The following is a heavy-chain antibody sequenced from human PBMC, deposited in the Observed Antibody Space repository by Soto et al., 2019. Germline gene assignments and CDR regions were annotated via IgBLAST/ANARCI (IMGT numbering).Heavy chain of an antibody. J-gene: IGHJ6*02. CDR2: IVVGSGNT. V-gene: IGHV1-58*01. CDR3: AAGYSGSYYYYYGMDV. Sequence: SVKVSCKASGFTFTSSAVQWVRQARGQRLEWIGWIVVGSGNTNYAQKFQERVTITRDMSTSTAYMELSSLSSEATAVYSCAAGYSGSYYYYYGMDVWGQGTTVTVS. D-gene: IGHD1-26*01. CDR1: GFTFTSSA.